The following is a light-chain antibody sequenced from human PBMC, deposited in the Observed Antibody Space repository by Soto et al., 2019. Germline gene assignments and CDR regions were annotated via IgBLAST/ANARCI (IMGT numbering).Light chain of an antibody. V-gene: IGLV2-11*01. Sequence: QSALAQPRSVSGSPGQSVTISCTGTSSDVGHYDFVSWYQQHPGKAPKLMIYDVTKRPSGVPDRFSGSKSGNTASLTISGLQAEDEADYYCSSYTSSSTLYVFGTGTKVTVL. CDR2: DVT. CDR1: SSDVGHYDF. CDR3: SSYTSSSTLYV. J-gene: IGLJ1*01.